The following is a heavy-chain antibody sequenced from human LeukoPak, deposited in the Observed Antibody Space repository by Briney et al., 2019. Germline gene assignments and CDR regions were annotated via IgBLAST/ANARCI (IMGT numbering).Heavy chain of an antibody. D-gene: IGHD3-3*01. CDR3: ARDKQDDFWSGYYIWFDP. Sequence: GGSLRLSCAASGFTFSSYSMNWVRQALGKGLEWVSSISSSSSYIYYADSVKGRFTISRDNAKNSLYLQMNSLRAEDTAVYYCARDKQDDFWSGYYIWFDPWGQGTLVTVSS. CDR1: GFTFSSYS. V-gene: IGHV3-21*01. J-gene: IGHJ5*02. CDR2: ISSSSSYI.